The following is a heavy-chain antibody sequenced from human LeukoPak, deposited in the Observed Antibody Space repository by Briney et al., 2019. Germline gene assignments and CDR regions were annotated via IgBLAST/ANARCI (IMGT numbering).Heavy chain of an antibody. CDR2: INSDGAKT. CDR1: GFTFSSFW. Sequence: GGSLRLSCAASGFTFSSFWMNWVRQVPGKGLVWVSHINSDGAKTNYADSVTGRFTISRDTARNTLYLQVNNLRVEDTAMYYCAASFRITGTTFYHWGQGTLVTVSS. V-gene: IGHV3-74*01. CDR3: AASFRITGTTFYH. D-gene: IGHD1-20*01. J-gene: IGHJ1*01.